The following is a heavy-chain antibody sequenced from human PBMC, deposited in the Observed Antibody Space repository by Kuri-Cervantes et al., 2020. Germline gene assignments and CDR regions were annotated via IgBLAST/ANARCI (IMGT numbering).Heavy chain of an antibody. J-gene: IGHJ5*02. V-gene: IGHV3-23*01. CDR1: GFTFDDYA. Sequence: GGSLRLSCAASGFTFDDYAMHWVRQAPGKGLEWVSAISGSGGSTYYADSVKGRFTISRDNSKNTLYLQMNSLRAEDTAVYYCAKEEGYCSSTSCYFTPSWGQGTLVTVSS. CDR2: ISGSGGST. CDR3: AKEEGYCSSTSCYFTPS. D-gene: IGHD2-2*01.